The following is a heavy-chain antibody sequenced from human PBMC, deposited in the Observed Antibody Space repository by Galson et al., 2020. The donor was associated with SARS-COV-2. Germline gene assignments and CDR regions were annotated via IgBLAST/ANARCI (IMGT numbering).Heavy chain of an antibody. CDR1: GFIFNTYT. J-gene: IGHJ4*02. Sequence: GESLKISCAASGFIFNTYTMHWVCQAPGKGLEWVALISYDGSTQYYADSVKGRFNISRDNSKNTLYLQMNSLRVEDRAAYYCARPYDYDSSGYYGYGYWGQGTLVTVSS. V-gene: IGHV3-30-3*01. CDR3: ARPYDYDSSGYYGYGY. CDR2: ISYDGSTQ. D-gene: IGHD3-22*01.